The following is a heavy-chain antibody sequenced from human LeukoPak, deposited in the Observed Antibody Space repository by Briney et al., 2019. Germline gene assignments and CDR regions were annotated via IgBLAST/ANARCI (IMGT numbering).Heavy chain of an antibody. CDR3: ARDNYDSSTPYYFDY. V-gene: IGHV3-21*01. Sequence: GGSLRLSCAASGFTFSTYSMIWVRQAPGEGLEWVSYISSSTTYIYYADSVKGRFTISRDNAKNSLYLQMNSLRAEDTAVYYCARDNYDSSTPYYFDYWGQGTLVTVSS. CDR2: ISSSTTYI. J-gene: IGHJ4*02. CDR1: GFTFSTYS. D-gene: IGHD3-22*01.